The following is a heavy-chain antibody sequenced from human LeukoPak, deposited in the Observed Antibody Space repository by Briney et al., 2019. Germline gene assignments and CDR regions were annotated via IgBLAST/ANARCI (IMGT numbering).Heavy chain of an antibody. D-gene: IGHD3-9*01. CDR2: ISSSSSYI. CDR3: ARAHYDILTGPNYFDY. Sequence: GGSLRLSCAASGFTFSSYSMNWVRQAPGKGLEWVSSISSSSSYIYYADSVKGRFTISRDSAKNSLYLQMNSLRAEDTAVYYCARAHYDILTGPNYFDYWGQGTLVTVSS. CDR1: GFTFSSYS. V-gene: IGHV3-21*01. J-gene: IGHJ4*02.